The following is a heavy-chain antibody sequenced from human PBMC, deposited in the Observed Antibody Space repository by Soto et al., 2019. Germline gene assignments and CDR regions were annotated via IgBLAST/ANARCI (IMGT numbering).Heavy chain of an antibody. D-gene: IGHD1-26*01. J-gene: IGHJ4*02. CDR3: AKAGLYSHSSYFDY. CDR2: ISWNSGNI. Sequence: EVQLVESGGGLVQPGRSLRLSCAASGFTFDDYAMNWVRQAPGKGLEWVAGISWNSGNIGYVDSVKGRFTISRDSAKNSLDLQMNSLRPEDTAMYYCAKAGLYSHSSYFDYWGRGTLVTVSS. V-gene: IGHV3-9*01. CDR1: GFTFDDYA.